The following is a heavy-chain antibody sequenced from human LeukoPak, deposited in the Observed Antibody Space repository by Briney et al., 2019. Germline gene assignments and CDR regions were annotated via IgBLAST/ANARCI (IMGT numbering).Heavy chain of an antibody. CDR3: AKDYRPRDYELILVY. J-gene: IGHJ4*02. V-gene: IGHV3-23*01. CDR2: ISGSGGST. D-gene: IGHD4-17*01. CDR1: GFTFSSYA. Sequence: GGSLRLSCAASGFTFSSYAMSWVRQAPGKGLEWVSAISGSGGSTYYADSVKGRFTISRDNSKNTLYLQMNSLRAEDTAVYCCAKDYRPRDYELILVYWGQGTLVTVSS.